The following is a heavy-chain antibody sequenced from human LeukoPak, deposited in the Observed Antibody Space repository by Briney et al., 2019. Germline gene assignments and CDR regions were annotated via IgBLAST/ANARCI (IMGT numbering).Heavy chain of an antibody. CDR1: GGSISSSSYY. J-gene: IGHJ4*02. Sequence: SETLSLTCTVSGGSISSSSYYWGWIRQPPGKGLEWIGSIYYSGSTYYNPSLKSRVTIYVDTSKNQFSLKLSSVTAADTAVYYCASLGTTPKGDPFDDWGQGTLVTVSS. V-gene: IGHV4-39*01. D-gene: IGHD4-11*01. CDR3: ASLGTTPKGDPFDD. CDR2: IYYSGST.